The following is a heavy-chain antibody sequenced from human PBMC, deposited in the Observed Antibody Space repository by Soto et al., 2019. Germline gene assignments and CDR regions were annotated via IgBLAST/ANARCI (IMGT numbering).Heavy chain of an antibody. J-gene: IGHJ6*02. V-gene: IGHV3-30*18. Sequence: GGSLRLSCAASGFTFSSYGMHWVRQAPGKGLEWVAVISYDGSNKYYADSVKGRFTISRDNSKNTLYLQMDSLRAEDTAVYYCAKDYQRGYSGYDKYYYYYYGMDVWGQGTTVTVSS. CDR3: AKDYQRGYSGYDKYYYYYYGMDV. D-gene: IGHD5-12*01. CDR1: GFTFSSYG. CDR2: ISYDGSNK.